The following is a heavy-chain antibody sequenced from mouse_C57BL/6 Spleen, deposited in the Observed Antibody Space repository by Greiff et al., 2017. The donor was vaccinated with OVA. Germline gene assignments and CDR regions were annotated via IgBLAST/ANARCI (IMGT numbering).Heavy chain of an antibody. V-gene: IGHV5-9-1*02. Sequence: DVKLEESGAGLVKPGGSLKLSCAASGFTFSSYAMSWVRQTPEKRLEWVAYISSGGDYIYYADTVKGRFTNSRDNARNTLYLQMSSLKSEDTAMYYCTRNYGSNWYFDVWGTGTTVTVSS. J-gene: IGHJ1*03. D-gene: IGHD1-1*01. CDR3: TRNYGSNWYFDV. CDR2: ISSGGDYI. CDR1: GFTFSSYA.